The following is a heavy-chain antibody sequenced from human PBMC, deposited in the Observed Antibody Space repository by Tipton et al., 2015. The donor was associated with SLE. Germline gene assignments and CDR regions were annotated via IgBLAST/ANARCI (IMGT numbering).Heavy chain of an antibody. CDR1: KFAVSDIY. Sequence: SLRLSCAASKFAVSDIYMTWVRRAPGKGLEWVSVISRDGITYYGQSVKGRFFTSRDNSKNTVYLHMNSLRVEDSAVYYCGRDTHTETRADIWGQGTVVTVSS. J-gene: IGHJ3*02. V-gene: IGHV3-66*01. CDR3: GRDTHTETRADI. CDR2: ISRDGIT.